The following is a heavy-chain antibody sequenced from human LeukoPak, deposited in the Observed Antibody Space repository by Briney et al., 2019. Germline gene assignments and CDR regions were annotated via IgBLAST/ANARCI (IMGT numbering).Heavy chain of an antibody. J-gene: IGHJ3*01. CDR3: AKVASALTMYDAFDV. D-gene: IGHD4/OR15-4a*01. V-gene: IGHV3-23*01. Sequence: GGSLRLSCAASGFTFSSYAVSWVRQAPVKGLEWVSAISISGGSTYYADSVKGRFTFSRDNSKNTLYLQMNSLRAEDSAVYYCAKVASALTMYDAFDVWGQGTVVTVSS. CDR1: GFTFSSYA. CDR2: ISISGGST.